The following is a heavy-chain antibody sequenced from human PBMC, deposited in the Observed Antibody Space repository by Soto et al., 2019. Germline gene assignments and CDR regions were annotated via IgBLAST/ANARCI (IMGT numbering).Heavy chain of an antibody. J-gene: IGHJ6*02. CDR3: ARSSGSDPGALIHYYGMDV. V-gene: IGHV4-34*01. Sequence: QVQLQQWGAGLLKPSETLSLTCAVYGGSFSGYYWSWIRQPPGKGLEWIGEINHSGSTNYNPSLKSRVTRSVDTSKHQFSLTLSSVTAADTAVYYCARSSGSDPGALIHYYGMDVWGQGTTVTVSS. CDR2: INHSGST. D-gene: IGHD1-26*01. CDR1: GGSFSGYY.